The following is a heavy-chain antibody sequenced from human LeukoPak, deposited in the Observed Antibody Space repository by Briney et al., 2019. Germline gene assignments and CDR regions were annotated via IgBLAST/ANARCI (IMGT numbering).Heavy chain of an antibody. CDR1: GFTFSSYI. V-gene: IGHV3-21*01. Sequence: GGSLRLSCAASGFTFSSYIMNWVRQAPGKGLEWVSSISSSSSIIYYADSVKGRFTISRDNAKKSLYLQMKRLRAEDTAVYYCARDRRSGWYENWFDPWGQGTLVTVSS. CDR3: ARDRRSGWYENWFDP. J-gene: IGHJ5*02. CDR2: ISSSSSII. D-gene: IGHD6-19*01.